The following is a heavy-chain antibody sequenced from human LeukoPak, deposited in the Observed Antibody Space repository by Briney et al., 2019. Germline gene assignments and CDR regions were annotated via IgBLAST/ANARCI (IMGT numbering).Heavy chain of an antibody. Sequence: GESLKISCKGSGYSFTSYWIGWVRQMPGKGLEWMGIIYPGDSDTRYSPSFQGQVTTSADKSISTAYLQWSSLKASDTAMYYCARLRFLEWLLEPFDYWGQGTLVTVSS. D-gene: IGHD3-3*01. V-gene: IGHV5-51*01. J-gene: IGHJ4*02. CDR1: GYSFTSYW. CDR2: IYPGDSDT. CDR3: ARLRFLEWLLEPFDY.